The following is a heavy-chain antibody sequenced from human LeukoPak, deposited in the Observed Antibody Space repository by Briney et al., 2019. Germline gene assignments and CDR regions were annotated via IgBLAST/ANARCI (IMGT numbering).Heavy chain of an antibody. J-gene: IGHJ6*03. V-gene: IGHV1-69*05. Sequence: ASVKVSCKASGGTFSSYAISWVRQAPGQGLEWMGGIIPIFGTANYAQKFQGRVTITTDESTSTAYMELSSLRSEDTAVYYCAREGRTTAGGYYYMDVWGKGTTVTVSS. CDR2: IIPIFGTA. CDR3: AREGRTTAGGYYYMDV. CDR1: GGTFSSYA. D-gene: IGHD4-17*01.